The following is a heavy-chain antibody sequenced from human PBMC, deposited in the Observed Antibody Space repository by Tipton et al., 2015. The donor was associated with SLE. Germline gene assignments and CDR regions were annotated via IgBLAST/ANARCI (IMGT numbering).Heavy chain of an antibody. CDR2: IYHSGST. D-gene: IGHD3-10*01. Sequence: TLSLTCAVSGYSISSGYYWGWIRQPPGKGLEWIGSIYHSGSTYYNPSLKSRVTISVDTSKNQFSLKLSSVTAADTAVYYCARGLLLWFGGDDYYFDYWGQGTLVTVSS. CDR1: GYSISSGYY. J-gene: IGHJ4*02. V-gene: IGHV4-38-2*01. CDR3: ARGLLLWFGGDDYYFDY.